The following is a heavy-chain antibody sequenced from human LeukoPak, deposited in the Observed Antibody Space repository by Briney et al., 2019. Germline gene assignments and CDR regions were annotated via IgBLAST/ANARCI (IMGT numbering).Heavy chain of an antibody. CDR1: GFTFSSYA. V-gene: IGHV3-23*01. Sequence: PGGSLRLSCAASGFTFSSYAMSWVRQAPGKGLEWVSAISGGGGSTYYADSVKGRFTISRDNSKNTLYLQMNSLRAEDTAVYYCAKVASKGQLWSLYFDYWGQGTLVTVSS. CDR2: ISGGGGST. J-gene: IGHJ4*02. D-gene: IGHD5-18*01. CDR3: AKVASKGQLWSLYFDY.